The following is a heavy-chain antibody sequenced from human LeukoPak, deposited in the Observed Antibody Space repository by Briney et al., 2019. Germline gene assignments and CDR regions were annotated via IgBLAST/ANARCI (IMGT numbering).Heavy chain of an antibody. Sequence: SETLSLTCTVSGGSFNSYYWSWIRQPPGKGLEWIGEINHSGSTNYNPSLKSRVTISVDTSKNQFSLKLSSVTAADTAVYYCARGRLYDSSGYSTANFDYWGQGTLVTVSS. CDR2: INHSGST. D-gene: IGHD3-22*01. V-gene: IGHV4-34*01. CDR3: ARGRLYDSSGYSTANFDY. J-gene: IGHJ4*02. CDR1: GGSFNSYY.